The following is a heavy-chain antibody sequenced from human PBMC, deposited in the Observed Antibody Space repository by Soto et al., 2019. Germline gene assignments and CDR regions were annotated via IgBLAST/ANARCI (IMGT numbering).Heavy chain of an antibody. Sequence: WGSLRLSCAASGFTFNSYAMHFFRHSPCKWLEWVAVISYGGGDKYYADSVKGRFTISRDNSKNTLYLQMNSLRADDTAVYYCARDRLFDSNTYYYNYGMDVWGQGTTVTVSS. J-gene: IGHJ6*02. CDR1: GFTFNSYA. D-gene: IGHD3-22*01. CDR3: ARDRLFDSNTYYYNYGMDV. CDR2: ISYGGGDK. V-gene: IGHV3-30-3*01.